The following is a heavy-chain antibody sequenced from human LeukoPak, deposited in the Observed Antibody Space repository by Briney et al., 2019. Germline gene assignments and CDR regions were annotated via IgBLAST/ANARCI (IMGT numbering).Heavy chain of an antibody. CDR2: ISGSGVTT. Sequence: GGSLRLSCAASGFTFSSYGMSWVRQAPGKGLEWVSAISGSGVTTYYADSVKGRFTISRDNSKHTLYLQMNSLRAEDTAVYYCSKWKAIVLVPAARSPIDYWGQGTLVTVSS. CDR1: GFTFSSYG. D-gene: IGHD2-2*01. J-gene: IGHJ4*02. V-gene: IGHV3-23*01. CDR3: SKWKAIVLVPAARSPIDY.